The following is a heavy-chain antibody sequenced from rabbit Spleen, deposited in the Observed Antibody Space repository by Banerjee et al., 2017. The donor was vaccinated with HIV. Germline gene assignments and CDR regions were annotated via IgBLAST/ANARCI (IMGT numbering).Heavy chain of an antibody. CDR1: GFSFCSSYW. CDR2: IYFGSGGGT. CDR3: ARDLVGVIGWNFYL. D-gene: IGHD1-1*01. J-gene: IGHJ4*01. V-gene: IGHV1S45*01. Sequence: QEPLVESGGVLVPPEGSLALTCPASGFSFCSSYWICWVLQAPGKVLEWIACIYFGSGGGTKYASWAKGRFTIFKTSSTTVTLEMTSLTAADTATYFCARDLVGVIGWNFYLWGPGTLVTVS.